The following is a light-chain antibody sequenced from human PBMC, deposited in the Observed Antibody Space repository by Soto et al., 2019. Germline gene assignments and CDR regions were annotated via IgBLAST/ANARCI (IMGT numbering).Light chain of an antibody. V-gene: IGKV1-6*01. CDR3: LQDYNYPRT. Sequence: AIQMTQSPSSLSASVGDTVTFTCRASQDIGKDLGWYQQKPGEAPVLLIYEASTAQSGVPSRFTDSGSGTEFTLTISSLQPEDFATYYCLQDYNYPRTFGQGTRVEIK. CDR2: EAS. J-gene: IGKJ1*01. CDR1: QDIGKD.